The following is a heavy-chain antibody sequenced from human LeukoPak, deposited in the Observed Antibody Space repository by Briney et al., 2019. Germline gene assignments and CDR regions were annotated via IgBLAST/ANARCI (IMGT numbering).Heavy chain of an antibody. Sequence: GASVKVSCKASGYTFTGYYMHWVRQAPGQGLEWMGWINPNSGGTNYAQKFQGRVAMTRDTSISTAYMELSRLRSDDTAVYYCARDGSGSSLSVVDYWGQGTLVTVSS. CDR3: ARDGSGSSLSVVDY. CDR2: INPNSGGT. J-gene: IGHJ4*02. D-gene: IGHD3-10*01. V-gene: IGHV1-2*02. CDR1: GYTFTGYY.